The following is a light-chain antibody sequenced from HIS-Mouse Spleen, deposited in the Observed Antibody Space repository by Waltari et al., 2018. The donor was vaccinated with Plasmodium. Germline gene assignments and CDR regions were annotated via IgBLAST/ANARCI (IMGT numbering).Light chain of an antibody. CDR1: QSVSSN. CDR3: QQYYSYPWT. J-gene: IGKJ1*01. CDR2: GAS. Sequence: EIVMTQSPATLSVSPWERATLSCRASQSVSSNLAWYQQKPGQAPRLLIYGASTRATGIPARFSGSGSGTDFTLTISCLQSEDFATYYCQQYYSYPWTFGQGTKVEIK. V-gene: IGKV3-15*01.